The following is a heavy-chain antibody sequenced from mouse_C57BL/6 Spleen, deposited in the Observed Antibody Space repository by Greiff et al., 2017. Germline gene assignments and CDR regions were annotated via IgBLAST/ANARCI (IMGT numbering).Heavy chain of an antibody. Sequence: VQLVESGAELARPGASVKLSCKASGYTFTSYGISWVKQRTGQGLEWIGEIYPRSGNTYYNEKFKGKATLTADKSSSTAYMELRSLTSEDSAVYFCLITTVVGGYWGQGTTLTVSS. J-gene: IGHJ2*01. V-gene: IGHV1-81*01. CDR2: IYPRSGNT. D-gene: IGHD1-1*01. CDR3: LITTVVGGY. CDR1: GYTFTSYG.